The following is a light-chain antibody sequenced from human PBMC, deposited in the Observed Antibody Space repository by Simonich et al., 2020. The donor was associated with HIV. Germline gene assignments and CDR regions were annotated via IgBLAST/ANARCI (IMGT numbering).Light chain of an antibody. V-gene: IGLV1-40*01. Sequence: QSVLTQPPSVSGAPGQRVTISCTGSSSNIGAGYDVHWYQQLPGTAPNLLIYGNHNRPAGVPDRFSGSKSGTSASLAITGLQAEDEADYYCQSYDSSLSALFGGGTKLTVL. J-gene: IGLJ2*01. CDR2: GNH. CDR1: SSNIGAGYD. CDR3: QSYDSSLSAL.